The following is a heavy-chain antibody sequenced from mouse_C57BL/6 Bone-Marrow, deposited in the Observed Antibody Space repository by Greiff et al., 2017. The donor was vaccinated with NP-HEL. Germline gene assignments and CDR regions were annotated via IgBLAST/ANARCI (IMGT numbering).Heavy chain of an antibody. V-gene: IGHV12-3*01. CDR3: AGVSYGYDGDYFDY. J-gene: IGHJ2*01. D-gene: IGHD2-2*01. Sequence: VHLVESGPGLVKPSQSLFLTCSITGFPITSGYYWIWIRQSPGKPLEWMGYITHSGETFYNPSLQSPISITRETSKNQFFLQLNSVTTEDTAMYYCAGVSYGYDGDYFDYWGQGTTLTVSS. CDR1: GFPITSGYY. CDR2: ITHSGET.